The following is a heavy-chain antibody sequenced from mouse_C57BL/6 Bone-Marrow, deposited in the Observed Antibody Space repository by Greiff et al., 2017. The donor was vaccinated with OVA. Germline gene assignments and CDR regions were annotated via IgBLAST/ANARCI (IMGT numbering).Heavy chain of an antibody. J-gene: IGHJ1*03. CDR2: IDPENGDT. V-gene: IGHV14-4*01. CDR1: GFNIKDDY. Sequence: EVQLKESGAELVRPGASVKLSCTASGFNIKDDYMHWVKQRPEQGLEWIGWIDPENGDTEYASKFQGKATITADTSSKTAYLQLSSLTSEDTAVYYCTTFYGSSYWYFDVWGTGTTVTVSS. D-gene: IGHD1-1*01. CDR3: TTFYGSSYWYFDV.